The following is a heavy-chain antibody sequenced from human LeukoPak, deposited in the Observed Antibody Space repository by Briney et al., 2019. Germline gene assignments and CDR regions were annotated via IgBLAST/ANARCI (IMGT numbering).Heavy chain of an antibody. CDR2: ISSSSSYI. J-gene: IGHJ4*02. CDR3: ARDPGRADYYDSLY. CDR1: GFTFSSYS. D-gene: IGHD3-22*01. V-gene: IGHV3-21*01. Sequence: GSLRLSCAASGFTFSSYSMNWVRQAPGKGLEWVSSISSSSSYIYYADSVKGRFTISRDNAKNSLYLQMNSLRAEDTAVYYCARDPGRADYYDSLYWGQGTLVTVSS.